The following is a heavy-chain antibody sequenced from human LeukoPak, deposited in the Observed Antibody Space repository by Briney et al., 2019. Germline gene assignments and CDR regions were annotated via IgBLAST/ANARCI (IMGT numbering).Heavy chain of an antibody. CDR2: ISSSSSTI. J-gene: IGHJ4*02. CDR1: GFTFDDYA. CDR3: ARSAARGIDY. D-gene: IGHD6-6*01. V-gene: IGHV3-48*04. Sequence: GWSLRLSCAASGFTFDDYAMHWVRQAPGKGLEWVSGISSSSSTIYYADSVKGRFTISRDNAKNSLYLQMNSLRAEDTAVYYCARSAARGIDYWGQGTLVTVSS.